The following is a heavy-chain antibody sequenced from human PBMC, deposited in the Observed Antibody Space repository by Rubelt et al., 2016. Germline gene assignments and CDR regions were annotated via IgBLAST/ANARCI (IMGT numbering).Heavy chain of an antibody. J-gene: IGHJ5*02. D-gene: IGHD1/OR15-1a*01. CDR3: ARGGTGWIDP. CDR2: IYHSGST. V-gene: IGHV4-59*12. CDR1: GDSITNYY. Sequence: QVQLQESGPGLVKPSETLSLTCGVFGDSITNYYWSWIRQPPGKGLEWLGEIYHSGSTNYNPSLESRFTILVDKSKNQFSLNLNSVTAADTAVYYCARGGTGWIDPWGQGTLVTVSS.